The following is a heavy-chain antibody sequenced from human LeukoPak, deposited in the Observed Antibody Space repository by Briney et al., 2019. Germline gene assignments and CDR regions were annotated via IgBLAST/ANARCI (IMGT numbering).Heavy chain of an antibody. V-gene: IGHV1-2*02. D-gene: IGHD6-19*01. CDR2: INPNSGGT. J-gene: IGHJ4*02. CDR1: GYTFTGYY. CDR3: ARDYRSVPPYSSGWYDFDY. Sequence: GASVKVSCKASGYTFTGYYMHWVRQAPGQGLEWMGWINPNSGGTNYAQKFQGRVTMTRDTSISTAYMELSRLRSDDTAVYYCARDYRSVPPYSSGWYDFDYWGQGTLVTVSS.